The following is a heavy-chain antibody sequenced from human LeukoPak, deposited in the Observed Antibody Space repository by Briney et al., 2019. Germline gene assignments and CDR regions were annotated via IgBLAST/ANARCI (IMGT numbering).Heavy chain of an antibody. CDR3: TRGPIQWWIHNGMDV. V-gene: IGHV3-49*04. CDR2: IRSKAFGATT. J-gene: IGHJ6*02. CDR1: GFIFGDHA. D-gene: IGHD2-15*01. Sequence: PGRSLRLCCTGSGFIFGDHAMGWVRRAPGKGLEWVGFIRSKAFGATTEYAASVKGRFTISRDDSKGIAYLQMDSLKTEDTGVYYCTRGPIQWWIHNGMDVWGQGTTVTVSS.